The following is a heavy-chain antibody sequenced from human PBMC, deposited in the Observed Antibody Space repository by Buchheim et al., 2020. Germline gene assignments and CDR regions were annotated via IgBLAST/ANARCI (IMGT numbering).Heavy chain of an antibody. V-gene: IGHV3-21*01. CDR1: GFTFSSYS. CDR3: ARDSVGATWGAYFDY. J-gene: IGHJ4*02. CDR2: ISSSSSYI. Sequence: EVQLVESGGGLVKPGGSLRLSCAASGFTFSSYSMNWVRQAPGKGLEWVSSISSSSSYIYYADSVKGRFTISRDNAKTSLYLQMNSLRAEDTAVYYCARDSVGATWGAYFDYWGQGTL. D-gene: IGHD1-26*01.